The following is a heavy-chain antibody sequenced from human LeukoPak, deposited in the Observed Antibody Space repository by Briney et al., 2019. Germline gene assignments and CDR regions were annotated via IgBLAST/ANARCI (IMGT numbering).Heavy chain of an antibody. CDR2: INHSGST. V-gene: IGHV4-34*01. J-gene: IGHJ5*02. CDR1: GGSFSGYY. Sequence: SETLSLTCAVYGGSFSGYYWSWIRQPPGKGLEWIGEINHSGSTNYNPSLKSRVTISVDTSKSQFSLKLSSVTAADTAVYYCATAIQNWFDPWGQGTLVTVSS. CDR3: ATAIQNWFDP.